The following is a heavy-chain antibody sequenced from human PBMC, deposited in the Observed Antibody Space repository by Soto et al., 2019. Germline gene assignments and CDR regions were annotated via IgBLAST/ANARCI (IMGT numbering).Heavy chain of an antibody. CDR1: GFTFSNYW. D-gene: IGHD6-19*01. V-gene: IGHV3-7*05. CDR2: IKEDGGDK. CDR3: ARDQWRLFDY. J-gene: IGHJ4*02. Sequence: ESGGGLVQPGGSLRLSCAASGFTFSNYWMSWVRQAPGKGLEWVASIKEDGGDKYYVDSVRGRFTISRDNAKNSVFLQMSSLRAEDTAVYYCARDQWRLFDYWGQGTLVTVSS.